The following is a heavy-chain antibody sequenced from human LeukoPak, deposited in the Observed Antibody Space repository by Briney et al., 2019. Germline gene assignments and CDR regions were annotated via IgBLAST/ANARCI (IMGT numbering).Heavy chain of an antibody. CDR2: IYYSGST. J-gene: IGHJ4*02. Sequence: SETLSLTCTVSGGSISSYYWSWIRQPPGKGLEWIGYIYYSGSTNYNPSLKSRVTISVDTPKNQFSLKLSSVTAADTAVYYCARVGVGATRANFDYWGQGTLVTVSS. CDR3: ARVGVGATRANFDY. CDR1: GGSISSYY. V-gene: IGHV4-59*01. D-gene: IGHD1-26*01.